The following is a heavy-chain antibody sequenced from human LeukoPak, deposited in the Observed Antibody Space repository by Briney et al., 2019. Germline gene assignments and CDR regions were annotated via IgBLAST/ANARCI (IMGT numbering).Heavy chain of an antibody. V-gene: IGHV3-33*01. J-gene: IGHJ5*02. CDR2: IWYDGSNK. CDR3: ARRIETGTIGFDP. CDR1: GFTFSSYG. D-gene: IGHD1-7*01. Sequence: GGSLRLSCAASGFTFSSYGMHWVRQAPGKGLEWVAVIWYDGSNKYYADSVKGRFTISRDDSKNTLYLQMNSLRAEDTAVYYCARRIETGTIGFDPWGQGTLVTVSS.